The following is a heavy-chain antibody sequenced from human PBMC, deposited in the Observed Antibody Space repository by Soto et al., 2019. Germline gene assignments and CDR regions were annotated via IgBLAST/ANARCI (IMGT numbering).Heavy chain of an antibody. CDR2: ISGSGGST. V-gene: IGHV3-23*01. J-gene: IGHJ6*02. CDR1: GFSLSRYA. CDR3: AITHYVGPSFPGGMNV. Sequence: GGTLRLSCAASGFSLSRYAMSWVRQAPEKGLEWVSDISGSGGSTYYADSVKGRFTIARDNSKNTLYMQMNSRRDEDKAGHYCAITHYVGPSFPGGMNVRCPGTT. D-gene: IGHD3-16*01.